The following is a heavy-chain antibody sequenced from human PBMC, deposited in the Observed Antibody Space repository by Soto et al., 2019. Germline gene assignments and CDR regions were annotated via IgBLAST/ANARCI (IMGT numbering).Heavy chain of an antibody. V-gene: IGHV3-30*18. CDR3: AKDYCSSTSCYGTTFDY. J-gene: IGHJ4*02. CDR1: GFTFSSYG. CDR2: ISYDGSNK. Sequence: PGGSLRLSCAASGFTFSSYGMHWVRQAPGKGLEWVAVISYDGSNKYYADSVKGRFTISRDNSKNTLYLQMNSLRAEDTAVYYCAKDYCSSTSCYGTTFDYWGQGTLVTVSS. D-gene: IGHD2-2*01.